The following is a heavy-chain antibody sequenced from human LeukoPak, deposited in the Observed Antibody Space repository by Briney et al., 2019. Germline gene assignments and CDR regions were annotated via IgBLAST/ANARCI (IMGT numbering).Heavy chain of an antibody. Sequence: GGSLRLSCAASGFTFSDAWMSWVRQAPGKGLEWVGRIKSKTDDGTTDYAAPVKGRFTISRDDSITTLYLQMDSLKSEDTAMYYCTTQRPGIAAADHAGPDYWGQGTLVTVSS. D-gene: IGHD6-13*01. V-gene: IGHV3-15*01. CDR3: TTQRPGIAAADHAGPDY. CDR1: GFTFSDAW. J-gene: IGHJ4*02. CDR2: IKSKTDDGTT.